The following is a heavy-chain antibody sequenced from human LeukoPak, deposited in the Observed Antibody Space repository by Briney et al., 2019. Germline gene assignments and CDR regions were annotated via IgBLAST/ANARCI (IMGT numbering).Heavy chain of an antibody. D-gene: IGHD3-9*01. V-gene: IGHV1-18*01. J-gene: IGHJ4*02. CDR1: GYTFTSYG. Sequence: ASVKVSCKASGYTFTSYGISWVRQAPGQGLEWMGWISAYNGNTNYAQKLQGRVTMTTDTSTSTAYMELSSLRSEDTAVYYCARDRGYDILTGYYFDYWGQGTLVTVSS. CDR2: ISAYNGNT. CDR3: ARDRGYDILTGYYFDY.